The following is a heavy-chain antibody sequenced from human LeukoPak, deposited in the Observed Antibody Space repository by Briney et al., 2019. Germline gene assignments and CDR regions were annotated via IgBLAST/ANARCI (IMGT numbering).Heavy chain of an antibody. J-gene: IGHJ6*04. CDR2: CIPLSGIT. CDR3: ARCIQLERRGEYCYYYGMDV. Sequence: GASVKVSCKASEGTFGPYAITWVRRAPGQGLEGRGGCIPLSGITNYAEKFQGRVTITADKSTNTAYMEVDSLKSEDSDMYFYARCIQLERRGEYCYYYGMDVWGRGTTVTVSS. CDR1: EGTFGPYA. D-gene: IGHD1-1*01. V-gene: IGHV1-69*10.